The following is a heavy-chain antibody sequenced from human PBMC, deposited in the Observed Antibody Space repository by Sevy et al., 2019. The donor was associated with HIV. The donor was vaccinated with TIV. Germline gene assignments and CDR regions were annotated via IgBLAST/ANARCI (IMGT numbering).Heavy chain of an antibody. CDR1: GFTFSDYY. V-gene: IGHV3-11*01. D-gene: IGHD2-15*01. J-gene: IGHJ4*02. CDR3: ARTSGYCSGGSCYPDY. Sequence: GGSLRLSCAASGFTFSDYYMSWIRQAPGKGLEWVSYISSSGSTIYYADSGKGRFTISGDDAKKSLYLQMNSLRAEDMAVYYCARTSGYCSGGSCYPDYWGQGTLVTVSS. CDR2: ISSSGSTI.